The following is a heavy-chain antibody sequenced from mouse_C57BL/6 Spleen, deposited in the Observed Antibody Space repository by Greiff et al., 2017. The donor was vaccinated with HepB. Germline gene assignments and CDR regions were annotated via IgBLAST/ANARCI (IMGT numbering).Heavy chain of an antibody. J-gene: IGHJ2*01. CDR2: INPSTGGT. CDR1: GYSFTGYY. D-gene: IGHD2-4*01. V-gene: IGHV1-42*01. Sequence: VQLQHSGPELVKPGASVKISCKASGYSFTGYYMNWVKQSPEKSLEWIGEINPSTGGTTYNQKFKAKATLTVDKSSSTAYMQLKSLTSEDSAVYYCARADYDYYFDYWGQGTTLTVSS. CDR3: ARADYDYYFDY.